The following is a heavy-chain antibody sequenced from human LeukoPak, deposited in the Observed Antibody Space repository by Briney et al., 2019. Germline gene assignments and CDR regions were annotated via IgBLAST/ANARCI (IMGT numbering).Heavy chain of an antibody. Sequence: SGPTLVDPTLTLTLSSTFTGVSLSTSGVGVGWIRQPPVKALEWLALIYWNDDKRYSPSLKSRLTITKDTSKHQVVLTMTNMDPVDTATYYCAHRPEQWLAIDYWGQGTLVTVSS. CDR3: AHRPEQWLAIDY. CDR1: GVSLSTSGVG. D-gene: IGHD6-19*01. V-gene: IGHV2-5*01. CDR2: IYWNDDK. J-gene: IGHJ4*02.